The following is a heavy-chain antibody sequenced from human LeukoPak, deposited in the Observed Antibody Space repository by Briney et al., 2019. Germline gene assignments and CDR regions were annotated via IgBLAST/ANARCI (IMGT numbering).Heavy chain of an antibody. D-gene: IGHD1-1*01. J-gene: IGHJ3*02. CDR1: GFTFSSYE. CDR3: ARVAPNNWNDAFDI. V-gene: IGHV3-48*03. CDR2: TSSSSSTI. Sequence: GGSLRLSCAASGFTFSSYEMNWVRQAPGKGLEWVSYTSSSSSTIYYADSVKGRFTISRDNAKNSLYLQMNSLRAEDTAVYYCARVAPNNWNDAFDIWGQGTMVTVSS.